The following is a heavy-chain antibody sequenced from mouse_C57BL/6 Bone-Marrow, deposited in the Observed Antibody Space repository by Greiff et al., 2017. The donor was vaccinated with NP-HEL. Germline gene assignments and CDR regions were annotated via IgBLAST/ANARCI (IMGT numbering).Heavy chain of an antibody. CDR1: GYTFTGYW. J-gene: IGHJ3*02. CDR2: ILPGSGST. V-gene: IGHV1-9*01. D-gene: IGHD2-5*01. Sequence: QVQLQQSGAELMKPGASVKLSCKATGYTFTGYWIEWVKQRPGHGLEWIGEILPGSGSTNYNEKFKGKATLTADTSSNTAYMQLSSLTTVDSAIYYCARDSNYSWGQGTLVTVSA. CDR3: ARDSNYS.